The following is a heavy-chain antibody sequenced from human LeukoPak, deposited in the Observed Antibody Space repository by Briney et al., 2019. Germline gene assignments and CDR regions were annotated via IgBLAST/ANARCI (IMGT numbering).Heavy chain of an antibody. Sequence: GGSLRLSCAASGFTFSNYALTWVRQAPGGGLEWVSSISGVSTYYADSVKGRFSISRDNYKNTLYLQMSSLRAEDTAVYYCARDPNGNYVGAFDFQRWGQGTLVTVSS. CDR1: GFTFSNYA. CDR2: ISGVST. CDR3: ARDPNGNYVGAFDFQR. V-gene: IGHV3-23*01. J-gene: IGHJ1*01. D-gene: IGHD4-17*01.